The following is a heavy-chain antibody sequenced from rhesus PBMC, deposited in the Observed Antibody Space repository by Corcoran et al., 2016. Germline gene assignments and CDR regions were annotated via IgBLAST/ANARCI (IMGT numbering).Heavy chain of an antibody. D-gene: IGHD4-29*01. J-gene: IGHJ4*01. CDR3: GRDYGSKGGFDY. CDR1: GGSFSGYY. Sequence: QVQLQESGPGLVKPSETLSLACAVSGGSFSGYYWGWIRQPPGKGLEWIGFISGTTGSTAYYPSLQSRVTISTDTSKNQVSLHLRSVTAADTAVYYCGRDYGSKGGFDYWGQGVLVTVSS. CDR2: ISGTTGST. V-gene: IGHV4-165*01.